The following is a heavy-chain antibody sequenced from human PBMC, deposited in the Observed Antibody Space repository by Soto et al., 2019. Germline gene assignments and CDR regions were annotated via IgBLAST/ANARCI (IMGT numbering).Heavy chain of an antibody. V-gene: IGHV3-7*05. CDR3: ARASLERGYYYYYGMDV. CDR2: IKPDGSDQ. D-gene: IGHD1-1*01. Sequence: EVQLVESGGDLVQPGGSLRLTCEASGFSFSNFWLTWVRQAPGKGLEWMANIKPDGSDQYYVDSVRGRFTISRDNAKNTLYLQMNSLRAEDTAVYYCARASLERGYYYYYGMDVWGQGTTVTVSS. J-gene: IGHJ6*02. CDR1: GFSFSNFW.